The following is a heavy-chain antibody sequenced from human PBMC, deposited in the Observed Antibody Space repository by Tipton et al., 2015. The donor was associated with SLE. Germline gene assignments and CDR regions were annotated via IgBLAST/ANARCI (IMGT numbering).Heavy chain of an antibody. V-gene: IGHV4-34*01. CDR1: GGSFSGYY. CDR2: INYSGST. Sequence: TLSLTCEVYGGSFSGYYWSWIRQSPGKGLKWIGEINYSGSTFYSASLKSRVTISVDTSNNQFSLKLRSVTAADTAMYYCARQEYTDSHSYYFDFWGRGTLVTVSS. CDR3: ARQEYTDSHSYYFDF. D-gene: IGHD6-6*01. J-gene: IGHJ4*02.